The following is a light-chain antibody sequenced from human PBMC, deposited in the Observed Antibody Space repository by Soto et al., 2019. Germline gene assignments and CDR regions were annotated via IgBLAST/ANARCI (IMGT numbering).Light chain of an antibody. CDR1: SSDVVSYNL. CDR3: SSYTSSSTLV. CDR2: EVS. J-gene: IGLJ2*01. Sequence: QSALTQPASVSGSPGQSITISCTGTSSDVVSYNLVSWYQQHPGKAPKLMIYEVSKRPSGVSNRFSGSKSGNTASLTISGLQAEDEADYYCSSYTSSSTLVFGGGTKVTVL. V-gene: IGLV2-14*02.